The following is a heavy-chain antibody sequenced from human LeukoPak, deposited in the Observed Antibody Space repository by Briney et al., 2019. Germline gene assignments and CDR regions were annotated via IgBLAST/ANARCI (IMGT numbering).Heavy chain of an antibody. D-gene: IGHD6-6*01. CDR3: PFYSSRIDY. Sequence: GGSLRLSCAASGFTFSSYAMHWVRQAPGKGLEWVAVISYDGSNKYYADSVKGRFTISRDNSKNTLYLQMNSLRAEDTAVYYCPFYSSRIDYWGQGTLVTVSS. CDR2: ISYDGSNK. V-gene: IGHV3-30*04. CDR1: GFTFSSYA. J-gene: IGHJ4*02.